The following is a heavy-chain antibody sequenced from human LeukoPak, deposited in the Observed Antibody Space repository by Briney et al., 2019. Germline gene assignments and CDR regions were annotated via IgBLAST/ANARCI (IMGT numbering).Heavy chain of an antibody. Sequence: GRSLRLSCAASRFTFSSYAMHWVRQAPGKGLEWVAVISYDGSNKYYADSVKGRFTISRDNSKNTLYLQMNSLRAEDTAVYYCATDTAMAIGMYDYWGQGTLVTVSS. CDR3: ATDTAMAIGMYDY. V-gene: IGHV3-30-3*01. CDR1: RFTFSSYA. D-gene: IGHD5-18*01. J-gene: IGHJ4*02. CDR2: ISYDGSNK.